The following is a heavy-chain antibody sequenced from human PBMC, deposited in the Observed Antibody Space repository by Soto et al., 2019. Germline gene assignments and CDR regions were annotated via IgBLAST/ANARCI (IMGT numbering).Heavy chain of an antibody. J-gene: IGHJ5*02. V-gene: IGHV3-15*07. CDR1: GFTFSNAW. Sequence: GGSLRLSCTASGFTFSNAWMNWVRQATGKGLEWVGRIKSKTDGGTTDYAAPVKGRFTISRDDSKNTLYLQMNSLKTEDTAVYYCTTDAGDLVYWFDPWGQGTLVTVSS. CDR2: IKSKTDGGTT. CDR3: TTDAGDLVYWFDP. D-gene: IGHD3-10*01.